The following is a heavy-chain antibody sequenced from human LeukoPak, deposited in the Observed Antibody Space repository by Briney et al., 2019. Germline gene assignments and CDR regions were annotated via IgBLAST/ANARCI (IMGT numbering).Heavy chain of an antibody. Sequence: GGSLRLSCAASGFTFSSYWMSWVRQAPGKGLEWVANIKQDGSEKYYVDSVKGRFTISRDNAKNSLYLQMNSLRAEDTAVYYCASSYYYDSSGFDYWGQGTLVTVSS. J-gene: IGHJ4*02. D-gene: IGHD3-22*01. CDR3: ASSYYYDSSGFDY. V-gene: IGHV3-7*01. CDR2: IKQDGSEK. CDR1: GFTFSSYW.